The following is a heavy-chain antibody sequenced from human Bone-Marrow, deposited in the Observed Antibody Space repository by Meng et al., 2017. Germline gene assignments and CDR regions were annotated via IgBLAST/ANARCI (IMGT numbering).Heavy chain of an antibody. J-gene: IGHJ4*02. CDR1: GGSTTSTSYY. CDR2: IGYSGTI. D-gene: IGHD3-22*01. Sequence: LQLQESGPGLVKPSGTLSLTCPVLGGSTTSTSYYWDWIRQSPAKGLEWIGTIGYSGTIVYNPSLSSRVTMTLDTSKNQFSLKLSSVTAPDTAVYYCARRVHDGSGHHYFDYWGQGTLVTVSS. CDR3: ARRVHDGSGHHYFDY. V-gene: IGHV4-39*01.